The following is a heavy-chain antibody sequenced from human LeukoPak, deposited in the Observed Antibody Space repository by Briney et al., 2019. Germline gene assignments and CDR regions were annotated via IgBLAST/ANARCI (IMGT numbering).Heavy chain of an antibody. D-gene: IGHD5-18*01. CDR2: ISWDGGST. CDR1: GFTFDDYG. CDR3: AKAGLGYSHYYMDV. J-gene: IGHJ6*03. Sequence: GGSLRLSCAASGFTFDDYGMHWVRQAPGKGLEWVSLISWDGGSTYYADSVKGRFTISRDNSKNSLYLQMNSLRAEDTALYYCAKAGLGYSHYYMDVWGKGTTVTVSS. V-gene: IGHV3-43D*03.